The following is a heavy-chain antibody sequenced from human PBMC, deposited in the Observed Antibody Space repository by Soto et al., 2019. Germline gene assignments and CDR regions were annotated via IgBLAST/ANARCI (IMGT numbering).Heavy chain of an antibody. V-gene: IGHV2-26*01. Sequence: QVTLKESGPVLVKPTEPLTLTCTVSGLSLSSGRLGVSWIRQPPGKALEWLAHIFSNDDKSYSTSLRSRLTISKDTSRGQVVLTMTNMDPMDSATYYCALIKDCSRNDCYLASFDPWGQGTLVTVSS. CDR3: ALIKDCSRNDCYLASFDP. J-gene: IGHJ5*02. D-gene: IGHD2-2*01. CDR1: GLSLSSGRLG. CDR2: IFSNDDK.